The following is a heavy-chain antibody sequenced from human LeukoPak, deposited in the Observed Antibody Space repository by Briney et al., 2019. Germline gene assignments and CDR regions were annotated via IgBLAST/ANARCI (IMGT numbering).Heavy chain of an antibody. V-gene: IGHV3-20*04. CDR3: VRGGEEVISARDYFDS. Sequence: PGGSLRLSCAASGFTFNDHAMNWVRQAPGKGLEWVSGVNWNGRNTHYADSVKGRFTISRDNGKNSLYLQVNSLRAEDTALYYCVRGGEEVISARDYFDSWGRGTLVTVSS. CDR1: GFTFNDHA. CDR2: VNWNGRNT. J-gene: IGHJ4*02. D-gene: IGHD2/OR15-2a*01.